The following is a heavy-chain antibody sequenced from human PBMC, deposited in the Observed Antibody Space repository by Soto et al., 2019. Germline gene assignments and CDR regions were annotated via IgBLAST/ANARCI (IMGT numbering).Heavy chain of an antibody. CDR3: AKDRGYYSSRWPFY. V-gene: IGHV3-30*18. J-gene: IGHJ4*02. CDR1: GSSFSSYG. Sequence: QVQLVESGGGVVQPGRSLRLSCAASGSSFSSYGIHWVRQVPCKGLEWVAVISYDGTYKHYADSVKGRFTFSRDNSKNTVYLQMNSLRAEDTPMYYCAKDRGYYSSRWPFYWGQGTLVAVSS. CDR2: ISYDGTYK. D-gene: IGHD6-13*01.